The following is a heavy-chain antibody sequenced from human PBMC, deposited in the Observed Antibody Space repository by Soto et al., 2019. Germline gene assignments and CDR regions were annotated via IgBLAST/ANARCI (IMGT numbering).Heavy chain of an antibody. CDR1: GYTFTSYG. Sequence: QVQLVQSGAEVKKPGASVKVSCKASGYTFTSYGISWVRQAPGQGLEWMGWISAYNGNTNYAQKLQGRVTMTTDTSTSTAYMELRSLRSDVTAVYYCARDRSLLLWFGESPFDYWGQGTLVTVSS. CDR3: ARDRSLLLWFGESPFDY. D-gene: IGHD3-10*01. V-gene: IGHV1-18*04. CDR2: ISAYNGNT. J-gene: IGHJ4*02.